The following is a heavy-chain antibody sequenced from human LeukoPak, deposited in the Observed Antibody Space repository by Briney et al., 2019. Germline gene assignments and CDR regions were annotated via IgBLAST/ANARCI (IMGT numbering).Heavy chain of an antibody. Sequence: PGGSLRLSCAAPGFTFDDYAMHWVRQAPGKGLEWVSGISWDSGSIGYADSVKGRFTISRDNAKNSLYLQMNSLRAEDMALYYCAKDKGRSGYYSYYFDYWGQGTLVTVSS. J-gene: IGHJ4*02. CDR2: ISWDSGSI. CDR1: GFTFDDYA. D-gene: IGHD3-3*01. V-gene: IGHV3-9*03. CDR3: AKDKGRSGYYSYYFDY.